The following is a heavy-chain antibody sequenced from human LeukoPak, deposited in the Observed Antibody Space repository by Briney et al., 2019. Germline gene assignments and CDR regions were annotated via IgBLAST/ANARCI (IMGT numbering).Heavy chain of an antibody. CDR1: GFTFSSYA. CDR3: ARGGWQLVRFDY. V-gene: IGHV3-23*01. CDR2: ISGSGGST. D-gene: IGHD6-6*01. Sequence: GGSLRLSCAASGFTFSSYAMSWVRQAPGKGLEWVSAISGSGGSTYYADSVKGRFTISRDNSKNTLYLQMNSLRAEDTAVYYCARGGWQLVRFDYWGQGTLVTVSS. J-gene: IGHJ4*02.